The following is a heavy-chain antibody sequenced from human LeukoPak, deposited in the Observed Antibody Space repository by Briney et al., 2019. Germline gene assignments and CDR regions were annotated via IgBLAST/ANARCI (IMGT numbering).Heavy chain of an antibody. V-gene: IGHV1-69*01. Sequence: ASVKVSCKASGGTFISYAISWVRQAPGQGEEWRGGIIPIFGRANYAQKFQGRVTITADEYKSKDYMELRRLRAEDTAVYYCAVNRSDGYNFGFGYWGQGTLVTVSS. D-gene: IGHD5-24*01. CDR1: GGTFISYA. J-gene: IGHJ4*02. CDR3: AVNRSDGYNFGFGY. CDR2: IIPIFGRA.